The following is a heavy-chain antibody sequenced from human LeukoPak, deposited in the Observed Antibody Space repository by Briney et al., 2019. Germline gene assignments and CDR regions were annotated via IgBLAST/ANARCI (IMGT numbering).Heavy chain of an antibody. V-gene: IGHV3-21*01. D-gene: IGHD6-13*01. CDR1: GFTFSRYG. CDR3: ARYPDSSSWYYFDL. J-gene: IGHJ4*02. CDR2: ISISGTNI. Sequence: GGSLRLSCAASGFTFSRYGMNWVRQAPGKGLEWVSSISISGTNIYYADSVKGRFTFSRDSAKNSLYLQMNSLRAEDTAVYYCARYPDSSSWYYFDLWGQGTLVTVSS.